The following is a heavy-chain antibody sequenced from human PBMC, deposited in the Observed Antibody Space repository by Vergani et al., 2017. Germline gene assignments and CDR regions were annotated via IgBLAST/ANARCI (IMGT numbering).Heavy chain of an antibody. CDR3: AREGYNNAWYRY. J-gene: IGHJ4*02. Sequence: EVQLVESGGGLVQPGGSLRLSCAASGFTFSNYWMDWVRQAPGKGLEWVANIKQDGSEKFYVDSVKGRFTISRDNAKNSVYLQMNSLRAEDTAVYFCAREGYNNAWYRYWGQGTLVTVSS. CDR1: GFTFSNYW. V-gene: IGHV3-7*01. CDR2: IKQDGSEK. D-gene: IGHD6-13*01.